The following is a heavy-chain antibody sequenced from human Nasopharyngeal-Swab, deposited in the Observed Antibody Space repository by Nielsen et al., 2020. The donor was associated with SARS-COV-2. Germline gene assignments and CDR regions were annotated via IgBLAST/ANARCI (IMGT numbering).Heavy chain of an antibody. Sequence: SLKISCAASGFTFSSYAMHWVRHAPGKGLEWVAVISYDGSNKYYADSVKGRFTISRDNSKNTLYLQMNSLRAEDTAVYYCARAGSSWLGFYFDYWGQGTLVTVSS. CDR3: ARAGSSWLGFYFDY. D-gene: IGHD6-13*01. J-gene: IGHJ4*02. CDR1: GFTFSSYA. CDR2: ISYDGSNK. V-gene: IGHV3-30*04.